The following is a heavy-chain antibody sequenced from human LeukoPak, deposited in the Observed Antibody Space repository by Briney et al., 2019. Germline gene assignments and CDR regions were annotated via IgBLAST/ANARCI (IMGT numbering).Heavy chain of an antibody. D-gene: IGHD3-10*01. J-gene: IGHJ4*02. Sequence: GASVTVSFTSSGGTFTIYAISWVRQAPGQGLEWMGRFIPILGIANYAQKFQGRVTITADKSTSTGYMELSSLRSEDTAVYYCARGNYWFGEFGGRWFDYWGQGTLVTVSS. CDR2: FIPILGIA. CDR3: ARGNYWFGEFGGRWFDY. CDR1: GGTFTIYA. V-gene: IGHV1-69*04.